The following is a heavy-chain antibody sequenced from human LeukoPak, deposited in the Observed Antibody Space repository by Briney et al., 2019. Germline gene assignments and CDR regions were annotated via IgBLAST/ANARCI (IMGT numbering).Heavy chain of an antibody. D-gene: IGHD3-10*01. CDR2: ISYDGSNK. Sequence: PGRSLRLSCAASGFTFSSYGMHWVRRAPGKGLEWVAVISYDGSNKYYADSVKGRFTISRDNSKNTLYLQMNSLRAEDTAVYYCAKDMFRGVIPPHDFDYGAQGPLVPVPS. CDR3: AKDMFRGVIPPHDFDY. CDR1: GFTFSSYG. V-gene: IGHV3-30*18. J-gene: IGHJ4*02.